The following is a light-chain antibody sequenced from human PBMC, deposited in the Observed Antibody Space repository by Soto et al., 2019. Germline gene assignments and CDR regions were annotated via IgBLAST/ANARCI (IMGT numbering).Light chain of an antibody. CDR1: SSDVGSYNL. J-gene: IGLJ2*01. CDR3: CSYAGSSTVV. CDR2: EGS. Sequence: QSALTQPASVSGSPGQSITISCTGTSSDVGSYNLVSWYQQHPGKAPKLMIYEGSKRPSGGSNRFSGSKSGNTASLTISGLQEEEEADYYCCSYAGSSTVVFGGGTKLTVL. V-gene: IGLV2-23*01.